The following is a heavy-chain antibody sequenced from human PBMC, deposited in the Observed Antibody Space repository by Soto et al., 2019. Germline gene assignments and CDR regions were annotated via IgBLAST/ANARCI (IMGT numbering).Heavy chain of an antibody. V-gene: IGHV3-64D*06. CDR3: VKDRTAQYYDFWSGYYREFDY. D-gene: IGHD3-3*01. Sequence: GGSLRLSCSASGFTFRSYAMHWVRQAPGKGLEYVSAIGSNGGGTYYADSVKGRFTISRDNSKNTLYLQMSSLRAEDTAVYYCVKDRTAQYYDFWSGYYREFDYWGQGTLVTVSS. CDR2: IGSNGGGT. CDR1: GFTFRSYA. J-gene: IGHJ4*02.